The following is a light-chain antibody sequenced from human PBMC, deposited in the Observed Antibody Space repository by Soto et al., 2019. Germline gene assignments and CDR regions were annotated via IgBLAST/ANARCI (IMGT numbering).Light chain of an antibody. CDR3: PQYGSSPYT. CDR2: GAS. Sequence: EIVLTQSPGTLSLSPGERATLSCRASQSVSSSYLAWYQQKPGQAPRLLIYGASSRATGIPDRFSGSGSGTDFTLTISRLEPEDFAVYYCPQYGSSPYTFGQGTNLEIK. V-gene: IGKV3-20*01. CDR1: QSVSSSY. J-gene: IGKJ2*01.